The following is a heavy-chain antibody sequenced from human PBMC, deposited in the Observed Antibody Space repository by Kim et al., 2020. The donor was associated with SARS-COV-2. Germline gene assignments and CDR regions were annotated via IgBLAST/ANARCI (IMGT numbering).Heavy chain of an antibody. J-gene: IGHJ4*02. D-gene: IGHD3-10*01. V-gene: IGHV4-39*07. CDR1: GASVTSGPLQ. CDR3: SRDPWGYSASGAYFDL. CDR2: ISNRGTP. Sequence: SETLSLTCSVSGASVTSGPLQWAWIRQTPGKGLEYIGLISNRGTPFYSISFKSRVSISIDTSKNQFSLQLIYVAAADTAVYYCSRDPWGYSASGAYFDLWGQGILVTVTS.